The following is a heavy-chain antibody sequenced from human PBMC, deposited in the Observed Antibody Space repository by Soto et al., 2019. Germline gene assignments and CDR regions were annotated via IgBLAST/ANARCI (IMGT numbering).Heavy chain of an antibody. CDR3: ARDTLGGAYNFWH. V-gene: IGHV3-66*01. J-gene: IGHJ4*02. CDR1: GFTVSSYY. Sequence: EVQLVESGGGLVQPGGSLRLSCAASGFTVSSYYMTWVRQAPGQGLEWVSVISSGGSTYYADSVKGRFTISRDNSKNTLYLQMNRLGADDTAVYYCARDTLGGAYNFWHGGQGTLVTVSS. CDR2: ISSGGST. D-gene: IGHD3-3*01.